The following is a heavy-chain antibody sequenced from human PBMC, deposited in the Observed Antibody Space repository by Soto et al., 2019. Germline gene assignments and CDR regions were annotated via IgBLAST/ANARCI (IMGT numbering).Heavy chain of an antibody. CDR3: AHTGITPGNNWFDP. D-gene: IGHD3-10*01. J-gene: IGHJ5*02. CDR1: GFSLSTSGVG. Sequence: QITLKESGPTLVKPTQTLTLTCTFSGFSLSTSGVGVGWIRQPPGKALEWLALIYWDDDKRYSPSLKSRLTITKDTSKNQVVLTMTNMDPVDTAIYYCAHTGITPGNNWFDPWGQGTLVTVSS. V-gene: IGHV2-5*02. CDR2: IYWDDDK.